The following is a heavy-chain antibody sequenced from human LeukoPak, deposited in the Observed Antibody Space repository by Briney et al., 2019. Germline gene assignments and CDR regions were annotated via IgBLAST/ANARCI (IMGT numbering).Heavy chain of an antibody. V-gene: IGHV3-30*02. D-gene: IGHD2-2*01. CDR3: AKSFCLSTSCYHFDY. J-gene: IGHJ4*02. CDR1: GFTFNNYD. CDR2: IRYDGSNE. Sequence: GGSLRLSCAASGFTFNNYDMHWVRQAPGKGLEWVAFIRYDGSNEHYTDSVEGRFTISRDNSNNTLYLQMSSLRAEDTAVYSCAKSFCLSTSCYHFDYWGQGTLVTVSS.